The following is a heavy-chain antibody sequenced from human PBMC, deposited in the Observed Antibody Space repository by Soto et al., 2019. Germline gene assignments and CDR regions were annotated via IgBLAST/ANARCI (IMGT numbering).Heavy chain of an antibody. CDR1: GFTFSSYS. J-gene: IGHJ6*02. V-gene: IGHV3-21*01. D-gene: IGHD6-13*01. CDR2: ISSSSSYI. Sequence: GGSLRLSCAASGFTFSSYSMNWVRQAPGKGLEWVSSISSSSSYIYYADSVKGRITISRDNAKNSLSLQINSLRAEDTAVYYCARDHAIAGHGGGMDVWGQGTTVTVSS. CDR3: ARDHAIAGHGGGMDV.